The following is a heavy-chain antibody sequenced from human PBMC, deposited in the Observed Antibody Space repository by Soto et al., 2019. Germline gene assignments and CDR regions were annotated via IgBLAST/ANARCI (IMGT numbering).Heavy chain of an antibody. Sequence: QVQLVQSGAEVKKPGASVRLSCKVSGKSFDNFAVHWVRQTPGQRPEWMGRINVGDDKTKYSEKLQGRVIVSYDTSATTAYMELRALSSEDTAVYYCARAKYDYIWGSYHPFDQRAQGAQVTVAS. CDR3: ARAKYDYIWGSYHPFDQ. CDR2: INVGDDKT. CDR1: GKSFDNFA. V-gene: IGHV1-3*01. J-gene: IGHJ4*02. D-gene: IGHD3-16*02.